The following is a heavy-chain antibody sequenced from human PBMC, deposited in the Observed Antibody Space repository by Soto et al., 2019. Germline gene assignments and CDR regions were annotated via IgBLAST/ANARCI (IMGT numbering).Heavy chain of an antibody. CDR2: IYYSGST. CDR3: ARRMVDIVADDY. CDR1: GGSISSSSYY. J-gene: IGHJ4*02. Sequence: QLQLQESGPGLVKPSETLSLTCTVSGGSISSSSYYWGWIRQPPGKGLEWIGSIYYSGSTYYNPSLKSRVTISVDTSKNQFSLKLSSVTAADTAVYYCARRMVDIVADDYWGQGTLVTVSS. D-gene: IGHD5-12*01. V-gene: IGHV4-39*01.